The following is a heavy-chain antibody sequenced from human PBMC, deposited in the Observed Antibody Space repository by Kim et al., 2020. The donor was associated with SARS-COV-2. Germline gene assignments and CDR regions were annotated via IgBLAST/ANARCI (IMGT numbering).Heavy chain of an antibody. J-gene: IGHJ5*02. CDR1: GFTFSSYA. CDR2: ISYDGSNK. D-gene: IGHD1-7*01. CDR3: AREMGGNYGP. Sequence: GGSLRLSCAASGFTFSSYAMHWVRQAPGKGLEWVAVISYDGSNKYYADSVKGRFTISRDNSKNTLYLQMNSLRAEDTAVYYCAREMGGNYGPWGQGTLVTVSS. V-gene: IGHV3-30*04.